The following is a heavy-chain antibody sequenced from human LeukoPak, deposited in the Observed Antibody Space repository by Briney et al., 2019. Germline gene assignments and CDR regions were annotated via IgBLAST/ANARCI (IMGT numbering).Heavy chain of an antibody. CDR1: GFTFSHYG. CDR3: ARDVECSSTSCYFFDLSNHHPGFDY. Sequence: PGGSLRLSCEASGFTFSHYGMHWVRQAPGKGLEWVAVIYYDGSKKGYTDSVKGRFTISRDNAKNSLYLQMNSLRAEDTAVYYCARDVECSSTSCYFFDLSNHHPGFDYWGQGTLVTVSS. D-gene: IGHD2-2*01. CDR2: IYYDGSKK. V-gene: IGHV3-33*01. J-gene: IGHJ4*02.